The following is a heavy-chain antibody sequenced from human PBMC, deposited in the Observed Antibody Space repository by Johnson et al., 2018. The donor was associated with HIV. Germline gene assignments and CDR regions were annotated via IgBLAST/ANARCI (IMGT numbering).Heavy chain of an antibody. J-gene: IGHJ3*02. CDR3: ARGRTCYDGAFDI. V-gene: IGHV3-30*04. Sequence: QVQLVESGGGVVQPGRSLRLSCAASGFTFSSYAMHWVRQAPGKGLEWVAVISYDGSNKYYADSVKGRFTISRDNSKNTLYLQMNSLRAEDTAVYYCARGRTCYDGAFDIWGQGTMVTVSS. CDR1: GFTFSSYA. CDR2: ISYDGSNK. D-gene: IGHD5-12*01.